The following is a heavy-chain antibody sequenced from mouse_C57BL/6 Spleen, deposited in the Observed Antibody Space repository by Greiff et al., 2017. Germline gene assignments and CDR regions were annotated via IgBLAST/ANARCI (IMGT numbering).Heavy chain of an antibody. CDR2: IRNKANGYTT. CDR3: ARSPGAMDY. V-gene: IGHV7-3*01. CDR1: GFTFTDYY. Sequence: EVNLVESGGGLVQPGGSLSLSCAASGFTFTDYYMSWVRQPPGKALEWLGFIRNKANGYTTEYSASVKGRFTISRDNSQSILYLQMNALGAEDRATYYCARSPGAMDYWGQGTSVTVSS. J-gene: IGHJ4*01.